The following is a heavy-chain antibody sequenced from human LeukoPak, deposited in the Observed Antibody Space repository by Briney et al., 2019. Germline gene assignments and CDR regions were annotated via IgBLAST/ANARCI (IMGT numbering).Heavy chain of an antibody. V-gene: IGHV4-4*07. CDR1: GGSISNNY. CDR2: IYTTGST. D-gene: IGHD6-6*01. CDR3: ARWADKSGSSSRVAFDI. Sequence: PSETLSLTCTVSGGSISNNYWTWIRRPAGKGLEWIGRIYTTGSTNYNPSLQSRVTMSVDTSKNQFSLNVSSVTAADTAVYYCARWADKSGSSSRVAFDIWGQGTMVTVSS. J-gene: IGHJ3*02.